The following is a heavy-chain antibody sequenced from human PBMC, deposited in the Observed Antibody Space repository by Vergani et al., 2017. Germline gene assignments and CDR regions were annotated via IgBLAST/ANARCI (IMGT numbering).Heavy chain of an antibody. V-gene: IGHV3-11*04. D-gene: IGHD1-1*01. CDR1: GFSLRDYY. CDR2: ISSSGTTI. CDR3: ARGDDHVAFEI. Sequence: QGQLVESGGGLVKPGGSLRLSCAASGFSLRDYYMTWIRQAPGKGLEWISYISSSGTTIYYADSVKGRFTISRDNAKNLVFLQRDSLRAEDTALYYCARGDDHVAFEIWGRGTMVTISS. J-gene: IGHJ3*02.